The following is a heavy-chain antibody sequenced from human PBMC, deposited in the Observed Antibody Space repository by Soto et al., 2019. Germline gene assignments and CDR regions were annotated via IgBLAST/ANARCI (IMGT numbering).Heavy chain of an antibody. D-gene: IGHD3-3*01. CDR2: AYYTGRA. Sequence: PSETLSLTCTVSGDSISDYYWSWIRQAPGKGLEWIGYAYYTGRADYNPSLKRRVSMSVDTSKNKLSLELTPVTAADTAVYYCARNQAGTVFGLPTHFYYLDVWGKGTTVTGSS. CDR3: ARNQAGTVFGLPTHFYYLDV. CDR1: GDSISDYY. J-gene: IGHJ6*03. V-gene: IGHV4-59*01.